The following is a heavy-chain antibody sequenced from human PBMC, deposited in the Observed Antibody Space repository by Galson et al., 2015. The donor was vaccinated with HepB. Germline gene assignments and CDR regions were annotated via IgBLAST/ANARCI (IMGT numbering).Heavy chain of an antibody. CDR1: GFTFSSYG. V-gene: IGHV3-33*01. D-gene: IGHD6-19*01. CDR2: IWYDGSNK. J-gene: IGHJ4*02. Sequence: SLRLSCAASGFTFSSYGMHWVRQAPGKGLEWVAVIWYDGSNKYYADPVKGRFTISRDNSKNTLYLQMNSLRAEDTAVYYCASSSGWYFDYWGQGTLVTVSS. CDR3: ASSSGWYFDY.